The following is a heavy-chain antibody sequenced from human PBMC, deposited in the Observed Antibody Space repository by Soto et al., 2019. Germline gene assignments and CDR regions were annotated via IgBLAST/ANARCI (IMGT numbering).Heavy chain of an antibody. Sequence: QVQLQESGPGLVKPSQTLSLTCTASGGSINTGGYYWSWIRQHPGKGLEWIGYIHKTGSTYYNPSLKSRVTISLDTSKNQFSLKLSSVTAADTAVYYCARAVFGGDGYNWFDPWGQGTLVTASS. CDR1: GGSINTGGYY. V-gene: IGHV4-31*03. J-gene: IGHJ5*02. CDR2: IHKTGST. D-gene: IGHD3-3*01. CDR3: ARAVFGGDGYNWFDP.